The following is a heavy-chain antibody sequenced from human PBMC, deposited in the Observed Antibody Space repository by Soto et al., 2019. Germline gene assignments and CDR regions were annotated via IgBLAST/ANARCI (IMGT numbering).Heavy chain of an antibody. CDR1: GGSVSSSDYY. D-gene: IGHD1-1*01. CDR2: IYYSGST. J-gene: IGHJ4*02. CDR3: ARGYGLQLQLSFY. V-gene: IGHV4-30-4*01. Sequence: PSETLSLTCTVSGGSVSSSDYYWSWIRQPPGKGLEWIGYIYYSGSTYYNPSLKSRVSISLDTSKNQFSLNLSSVTATDTAVYYGARGYGLQLQLSFYWGRGNLVTVSS.